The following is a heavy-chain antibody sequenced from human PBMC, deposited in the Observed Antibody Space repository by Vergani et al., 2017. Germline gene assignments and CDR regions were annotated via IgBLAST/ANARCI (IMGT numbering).Heavy chain of an antibody. V-gene: IGHV4-31*03. CDR3: ARLDSSGYDFDY. CDR2: IYYSGST. Sequence: QVQLQESGPGLVKPSQTLSLTCTVSGGSISSGGYYWSWIRQHPGKGLEWIGYIYYSGSTYYNPSLKSRVTRSVDTSKNQFSLKLSSVTAADTAVYYCARLDSSGYDFDYWGQGTLVTVSS. D-gene: IGHD3-22*01. J-gene: IGHJ4*02. CDR1: GGSISSGGYY.